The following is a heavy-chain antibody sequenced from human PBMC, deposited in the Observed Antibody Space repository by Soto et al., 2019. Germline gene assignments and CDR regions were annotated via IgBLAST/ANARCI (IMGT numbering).Heavy chain of an antibody. V-gene: IGHV1-2*04. CDR3: ARDHIVEQRGYYGMDV. D-gene: IGHD2-15*01. J-gene: IGHJ6*02. CDR2: INPNSGGT. Sequence: GASVKVSCKASGYTFTGYYMHWVRQAPGQGLEWMGWINPNSGGTNYAQKFQGWVTMTRDTSISTAYMELSRLRSDDTAVYYCARDHIVEQRGYYGMDVWGQGTTVTVSS. CDR1: GYTFTGYY.